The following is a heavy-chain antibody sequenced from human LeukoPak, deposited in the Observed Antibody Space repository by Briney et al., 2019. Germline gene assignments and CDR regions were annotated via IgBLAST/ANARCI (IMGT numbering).Heavy chain of an antibody. J-gene: IGHJ4*02. D-gene: IGHD3-10*01. CDR1: GDTFPNYW. V-gene: IGHV5-51*01. CDR2: IYPGDSDT. CDR3: ARLYYGSGRHF. Sequence: GESLKISCKDSGDTFPNYWIGWVRQMPGKGLEWMGIIYPGDSDTRYSPSFQGQVTISVDKSISTAYLQWSSLKAPDTAMYYCARLYYGSGRHFWGQGTLATVSS.